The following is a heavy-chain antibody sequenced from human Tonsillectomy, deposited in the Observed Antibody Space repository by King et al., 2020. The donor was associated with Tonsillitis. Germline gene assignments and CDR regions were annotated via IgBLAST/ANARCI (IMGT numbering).Heavy chain of an antibody. CDR2: IRSSSSTI. J-gene: IGHJ4*02. CDR3: ARDRLYCSSTSCYDVPYGFDY. Sequence: VQLVESGGGLVQPGGSLRLSCAASGFTFSSYSMNWVRQAPGKGLEWVSYIRSSSSTIYYADSVKGRFTISRDNAKNSLYLQMNSLRAEDTAAYYCARDRLYCSSTSCYDVPYGFDYWGQGTLVTVSS. V-gene: IGHV3-48*01. D-gene: IGHD2-2*01. CDR1: GFTFSSYS.